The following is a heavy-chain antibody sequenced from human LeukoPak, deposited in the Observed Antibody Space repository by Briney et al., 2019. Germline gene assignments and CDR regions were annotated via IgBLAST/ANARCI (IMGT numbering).Heavy chain of an antibody. CDR1: GGSMTSSEW. CDR2: GYHSGST. J-gene: IGHJ5*02. V-gene: IGHV4-4*02. Sequence: PSGTLSLTCAVSGGSMTSSEWWSWVRQSPEKVLEGIGDGYHSGSTNYNPSLKCRVTSTVDKSKNQFSLKLSAVTAADTAVYYCVSRRPWFDHWGQGALVTVSS. CDR3: VSRRPWFDH.